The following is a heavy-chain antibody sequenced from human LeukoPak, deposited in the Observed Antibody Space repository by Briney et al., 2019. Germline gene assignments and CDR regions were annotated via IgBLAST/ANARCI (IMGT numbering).Heavy chain of an antibody. CDR3: ARESIAVAGAPFDY. D-gene: IGHD6-19*01. V-gene: IGHV3-48*03. J-gene: IGHJ4*02. CDR2: ISSGSTI. CDR1: GFTFSSYE. Sequence: PGGSLRLSCAASGFTFSSYEMNWVRQAPGGGLEWVSYISSGSTIYDADSVKGRFTISRDNAKNSLYLQMNSLRAEDTAVYYYARESIAVAGAPFDYWGQGTLVTVSS.